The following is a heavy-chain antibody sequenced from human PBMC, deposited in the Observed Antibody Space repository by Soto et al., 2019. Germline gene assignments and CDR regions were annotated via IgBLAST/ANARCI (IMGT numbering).Heavy chain of an antibody. CDR2: IYSGGST. CDR3: SREGKYQLLEDYYYMDV. Sequence: GGSLRLSCAASGFTVSSNYMSWVRQAPGKGLEWVSVIYSGGSTYYADSVKGRFTISRDNSKNTLYLQMNSLRAEDTAVYYCSREGKYQLLEDYYYMDVWGKGTTVTVSS. V-gene: IGHV3-66*01. D-gene: IGHD2-2*01. CDR1: GFTVSSNY. J-gene: IGHJ6*03.